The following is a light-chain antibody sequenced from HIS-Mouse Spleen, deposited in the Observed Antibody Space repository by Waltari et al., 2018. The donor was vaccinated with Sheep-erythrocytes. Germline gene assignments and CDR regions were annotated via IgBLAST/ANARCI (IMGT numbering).Light chain of an antibody. Sequence: QSALTQPPSASGSPGQSVTISCTGTSSDVGGYNYGSWYQQHPGKAPKLMIYEVSKRPSGVPVRFSGSKSGNTASLTVSGLQAEDEADYYCSSYAGSNNWVFGGGTKLTVL. CDR3: SSYAGSNNWV. V-gene: IGLV2-8*01. CDR1: SSDVGGYNY. J-gene: IGLJ3*02. CDR2: EVS.